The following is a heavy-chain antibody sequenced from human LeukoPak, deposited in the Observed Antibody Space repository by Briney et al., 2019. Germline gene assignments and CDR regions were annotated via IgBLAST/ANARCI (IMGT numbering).Heavy chain of an antibody. Sequence: ASVKVSCKASGYTFTSYGISWVRQAPGQGLEWMGWISAYNGNTNYAQELQGRVTMTTDTSTSTAYMELRSLRSNDTAVYYCARDSGWYYDFWSGYPTHWGQGALVTVSS. V-gene: IGHV1-18*01. D-gene: IGHD3-3*01. CDR1: GYTFTSYG. CDR3: ARDSGWYYDFWSGYPTH. CDR2: ISAYNGNT. J-gene: IGHJ4*02.